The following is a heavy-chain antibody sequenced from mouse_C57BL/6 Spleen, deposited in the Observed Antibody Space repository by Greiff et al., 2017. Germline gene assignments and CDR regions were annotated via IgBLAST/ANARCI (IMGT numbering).Heavy chain of an antibody. CDR1: GFSLTSYA. V-gene: IGHV2-9-1*01. CDR3: ARNWDDYGAWFAY. Sequence: VKLVESGPGLVAPSQSLSITCTVSGFSLTSYAISWVRQPPGKGLEWLGVIWTGGGTNYNSALKSKLSISKDNSKSQVFLKMNSLQTDDTARYYCARNWDDYGAWFAYWGQGTLVTVSA. J-gene: IGHJ3*01. CDR2: IWTGGGT. D-gene: IGHD2-4*01.